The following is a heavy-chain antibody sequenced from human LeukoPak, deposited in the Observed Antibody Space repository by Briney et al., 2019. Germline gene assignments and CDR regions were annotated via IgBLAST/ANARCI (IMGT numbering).Heavy chain of an antibody. D-gene: IGHD2-15*01. CDR2: ISGNGGGT. V-gene: IGHV3-23*01. CDR3: ARRLCSGGSCSSFDY. CDR1: GFSFSSYL. Sequence: PGGSLRLSCAASGFSFSSYLMSWVRQAPGKGLEWVSTISGNGGGTYYADSVKGRFTISRDNSENTLYLQMNSLRAEDRALYYCARRLCSGGSCSSFDYWGQGTLVTVSS. J-gene: IGHJ4*02.